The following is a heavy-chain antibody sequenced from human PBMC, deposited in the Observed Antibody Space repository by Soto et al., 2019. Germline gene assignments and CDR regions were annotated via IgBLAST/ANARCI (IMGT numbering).Heavy chain of an antibody. CDR2: ISYSNTI. CDR1: GFAFNSYS. J-gene: IGHJ4*02. CDR3: TRDPQALDF. V-gene: IGHV3-48*01. Sequence: EVQLVESGGGLVQPGGSLRLSCAASGFAFNSYSMNWVRQTPGKGLEWVAYISYSNTIHYADFVEGRFTISRDSAKSSLYLQMDSLRAEDTAVYFCTRDPQALDFWGQGTLVTVSS.